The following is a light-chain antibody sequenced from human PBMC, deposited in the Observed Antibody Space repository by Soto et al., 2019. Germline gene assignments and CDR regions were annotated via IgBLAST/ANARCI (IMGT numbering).Light chain of an antibody. J-gene: IGKJ1*01. Sequence: EIVLTQSPGTLSLSPGERATLFCRASQSVSSNYLAWYQQKPGQAPRLLINGASSRATGIPDRFSGSGSGTAFTLTISRLEPGDFAVYYCQQYGTSRWTFGQGTKVEIK. CDR2: GAS. CDR3: QQYGTSRWT. V-gene: IGKV3-20*01. CDR1: QSVSSNY.